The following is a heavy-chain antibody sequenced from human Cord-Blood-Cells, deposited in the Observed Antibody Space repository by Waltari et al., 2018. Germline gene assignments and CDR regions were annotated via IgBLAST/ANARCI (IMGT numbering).Heavy chain of an antibody. CDR2: ISYDGSNK. D-gene: IGHD3-10*01. Sequence: QVQLVESGGGVVQPGRSLRLSCVASGFTFSSYAMHWVRQAPGKGLEWVAVISYDGSNKYYADSVKGRFTISRDNSKNTLYLQMNSLRAEDTAVYYCARDPGYYGSGSYFDYWGQGTLVTVSS. J-gene: IGHJ4*02. V-gene: IGHV3-30*04. CDR1: GFTFSSYA. CDR3: ARDPGYYGSGSYFDY.